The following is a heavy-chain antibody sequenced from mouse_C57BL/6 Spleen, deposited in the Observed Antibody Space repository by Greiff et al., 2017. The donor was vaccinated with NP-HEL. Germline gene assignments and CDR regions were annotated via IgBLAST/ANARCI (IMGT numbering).Heavy chain of an antibody. J-gene: IGHJ2*01. D-gene: IGHD1-1*01. Sequence: QVQLQQPGAELVKPGASVQLSCKASGYTFAIYWMHWVKQRPGRGLEWIGRIDPNSGSTKYNEKFKSRATLTVDKPSSTAYMQLNNLTSEDSAVDYCARYFYYYGSYFDYWGQGTALSVSS. CDR3: ARYFYYYGSYFDY. CDR2: IDPNSGST. V-gene: IGHV1-72*01. CDR1: GYTFAIYW.